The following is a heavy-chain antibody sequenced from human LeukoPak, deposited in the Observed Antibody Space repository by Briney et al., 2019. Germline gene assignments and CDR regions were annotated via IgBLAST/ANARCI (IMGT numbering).Heavy chain of an antibody. V-gene: IGHV3-48*04. CDR1: GFTFSSYS. CDR3: ARELTRGWFDP. D-gene: IGHD7-27*01. CDR2: ISSSGSTI. J-gene: IGHJ5*02. Sequence: GGSLRLSCAASGFTFSSYSMNWVRQAPGKGLEWVSYISSSGSTIYYADSVKGRFTISRDNAKNSLYLQMNSLRAEDTAVYYCARELTRGWFDPWGQGTLVTVSS.